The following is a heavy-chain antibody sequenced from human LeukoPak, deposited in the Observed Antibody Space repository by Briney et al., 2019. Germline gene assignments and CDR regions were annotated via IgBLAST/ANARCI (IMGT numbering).Heavy chain of an antibody. J-gene: IGHJ4*02. CDR2: ISAYNGNT. Sequence: ASVKVSCKASGHTFTSYGISWVRQAPGQGLEWMGWISAYNGNTNYAQKLQGRVTMATDTSTSTAYMELRSLRSDDTAVYHCARDRFLGWLSNPPPIDCWGQGTLVTVSS. V-gene: IGHV1-18*01. D-gene: IGHD3-3*01. CDR1: GHTFTSYG. CDR3: ARDRFLGWLSNPPPIDC.